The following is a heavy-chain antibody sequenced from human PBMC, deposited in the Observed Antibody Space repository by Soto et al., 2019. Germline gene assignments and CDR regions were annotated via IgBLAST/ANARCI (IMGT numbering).Heavy chain of an antibody. CDR2: ISTGGSTI. D-gene: IGHD3-3*01. CDR1: GFTFSNYN. Sequence: GGSLRLSCSASGFTFSNYNMNWVRQAPGKGLEWVSYISTGGSTIYYADSVKGRFTISRDNAKNSLYLQMHSLRADDTAVYYCARDQLDRLKPRETRYFDYWGQGTLVTVSS. J-gene: IGHJ4*02. V-gene: IGHV3-48*01. CDR3: ARDQLDRLKPRETRYFDY.